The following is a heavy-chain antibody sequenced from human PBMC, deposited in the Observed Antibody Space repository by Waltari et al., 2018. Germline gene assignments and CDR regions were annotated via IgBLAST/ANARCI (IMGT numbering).Heavy chain of an antibody. CDR3: ARGVGSGSYYYYYYYGMDV. Sequence: QVQLQQWGAGLLKPSETLSLTCAVYGGSFSGYYWSWIRQPPGKGLEWIGEINPSGRTNYNPSLKSRVTISVDTSKNQFSLKLSSVTAADTAVYYCARGVGSGSYYYYYYYGMDVWGQGTTVTVSS. V-gene: IGHV4-34*01. CDR1: GGSFSGYY. CDR2: INPSGRT. D-gene: IGHD3-10*01. J-gene: IGHJ6*02.